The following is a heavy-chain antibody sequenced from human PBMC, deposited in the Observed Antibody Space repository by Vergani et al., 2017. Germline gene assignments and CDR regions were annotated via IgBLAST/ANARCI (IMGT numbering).Heavy chain of an antibody. V-gene: IGHV4-59*01. CDR2: VHYSGST. CDR3: ARNPYCGGDCYSDAFDI. CDR1: GASISDYY. D-gene: IGHD2-21*02. Sequence: QVHLQESGPGLVKPSETLSLTCTVSGASISDYYWSWVRQPPGKRLEWIGYVHYSGSTYYNPSLRSRVSTSVDTSKNQFSLNVTLVTAADTAVYYCARNPYCGGDCYSDAFDIWGQGTMVTVSS. J-gene: IGHJ3*02.